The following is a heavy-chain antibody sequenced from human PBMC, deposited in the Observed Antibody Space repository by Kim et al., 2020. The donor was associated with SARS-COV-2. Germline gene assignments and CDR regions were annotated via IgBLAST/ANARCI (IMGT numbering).Heavy chain of an antibody. CDR2: ISGSGGGT. CDR3: AKGVPPVQIRGYSYGPPKESDFYYYTMDV. V-gene: IGHV3-23*01. J-gene: IGHJ6*04. Sequence: GGSLRLSCAASGFTFSSYAMSWVRQAPGKGLEWVSAISGSGGGTYYADSVKGRFTFSRDNSKTTLYLQMNSLRAEDTAVYYCAKGVPPVQIRGYSYGPPKESDFYYYTMDVWGKGTTVTVST. CDR1: GFTFSSYA. D-gene: IGHD5-18*01.